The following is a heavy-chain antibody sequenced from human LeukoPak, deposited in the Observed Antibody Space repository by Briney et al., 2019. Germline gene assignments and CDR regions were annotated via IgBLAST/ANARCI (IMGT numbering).Heavy chain of an antibody. D-gene: IGHD7-27*01. V-gene: IGHV3-74*01. CDR3: AKKVPANWGSYFDY. Sequence: GGSLRLSCAASGFTFSSYWMHWVRQAPGKGLVWVSRINSDGSSTSYADSVKGRFTISRDNSKNTLYLQMNSLRAEDTAVYYCAKKVPANWGSYFDYWGQGTLVTVSS. CDR2: INSDGSST. J-gene: IGHJ4*02. CDR1: GFTFSSYW.